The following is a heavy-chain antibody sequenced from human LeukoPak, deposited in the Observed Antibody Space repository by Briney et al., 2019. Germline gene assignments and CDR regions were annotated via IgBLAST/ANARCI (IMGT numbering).Heavy chain of an antibody. D-gene: IGHD4-17*01. CDR3: ARTTHHYAEGDY. CDR2: INWNGGST. V-gene: IGHV3-20*01. Sequence: PGGSLRLSCAASGFTFDDYGMSWVRQAPGKGLEWVSGINWNGGSTGYADSVKGRFTISRDNAKNSLYLQMNSLRAEDTALYHCARTTHHYAEGDYWGQGTLVTVSS. J-gene: IGHJ4*02. CDR1: GFTFDDYG.